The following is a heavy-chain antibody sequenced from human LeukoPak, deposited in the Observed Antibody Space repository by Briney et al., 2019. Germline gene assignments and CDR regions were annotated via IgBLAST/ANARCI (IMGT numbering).Heavy chain of an antibody. D-gene: IGHD3-10*01. J-gene: IGHJ3*02. V-gene: IGHV4-38-2*02. CDR3: ARGDWYYYGSGSI. CDR2: IYHSGIT. CDR1: GYSIRSGFY. Sequence: SETLSLTCTVSGYSIRSGFYWGWIRQPPGKGLEWIGNIYHSGITYSTPSLKSRVTISVDTSKNQFSLKLSSVTAADTAVYYCARGDWYYYGSGSIWGQGTMVTVSS.